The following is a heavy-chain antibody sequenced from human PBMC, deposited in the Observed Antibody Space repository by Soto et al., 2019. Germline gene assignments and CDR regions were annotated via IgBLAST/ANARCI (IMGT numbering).Heavy chain of an antibody. Sequence: SETLSLTCAVYGGSFSGYYWSWIRQPPGKGLEWIGEINHSGSTNYNPSLKSRVTISVDTSKNQFSLKLSSVTAADTAVYYCARGVRKYSYGFGYYYGMDVWGQGTTVTVSS. CDR3: ARGVRKYSYGFGYYYGMDV. CDR2: INHSGST. CDR1: GGSFSGYY. J-gene: IGHJ6*02. V-gene: IGHV4-34*01. D-gene: IGHD5-18*01.